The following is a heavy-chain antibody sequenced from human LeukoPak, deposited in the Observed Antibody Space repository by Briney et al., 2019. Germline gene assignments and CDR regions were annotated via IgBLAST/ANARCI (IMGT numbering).Heavy chain of an antibody. CDR1: GFTFSSNG. D-gene: IGHD2-2*01. CDR2: IKQDGSEK. J-gene: IGHJ5*02. Sequence: GGSLRLSCAASGFTFSSNGMSSVRQAPGKGLEWVANIKQDGSEKYYVDSVKGRFTISRDNAKNSLYLQMNSLRAEGTAVYYCARGGGDIVVVPPRFDPWGQGTLVTVSS. CDR3: ARGGGDIVVVPPRFDP. V-gene: IGHV3-7*01.